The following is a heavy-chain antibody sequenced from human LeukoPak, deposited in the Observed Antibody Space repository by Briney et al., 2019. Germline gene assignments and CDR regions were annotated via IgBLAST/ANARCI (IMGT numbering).Heavy chain of an antibody. V-gene: IGHV3-30*18. J-gene: IGHJ4*02. CDR2: ISNDGSHK. Sequence: GGSLRLSCAASGFSVSSNYVSWVRQAPGKGLEWVAVISNDGSHKYYADSVKGRFTISRDNSKNTLYLQMSSLSGEDTAVYYCAKKFLAGYTSSCLDYWGQGTLVTVSS. CDR3: AKKFLAGYTSSCLDY. D-gene: IGHD6-13*01. CDR1: GFSVSSNY.